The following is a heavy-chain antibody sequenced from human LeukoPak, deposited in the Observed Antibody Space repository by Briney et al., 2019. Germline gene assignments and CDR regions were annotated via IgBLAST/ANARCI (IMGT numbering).Heavy chain of an antibody. D-gene: IGHD3-22*01. CDR3: AKDRSRYYYDSSGYLVDN. V-gene: IGHV3-30*18. Sequence: GRSLRLSCAASGFTFSSYGMHWVRQAPGKGLEWVAVISYDGSNKYYADSVKGRFTISRDNSKNTLYLQMNSLRAEDTAVYYCAKDRSRYYYDSSGYLVDNWGQGTLVTVSS. CDR2: ISYDGSNK. CDR1: GFTFSSYG. J-gene: IGHJ4*02.